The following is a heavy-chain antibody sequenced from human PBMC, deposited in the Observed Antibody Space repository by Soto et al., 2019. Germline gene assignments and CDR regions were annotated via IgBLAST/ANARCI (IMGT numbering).Heavy chain of an antibody. V-gene: IGHV3-21*01. CDR3: ARAPSMVRGTPYYYGMDV. CDR1: GFTFSSYS. Sequence: GGSLRLSCAASGFTFSSYSMNWVRQAPGKGLEWVSSISSSSSYIYYADSVKGRFTISRDNVKNSLYLQMNSLRAEDTAVYYCARAPSMVRGTPYYYGMDVWGQGTTVTVSS. J-gene: IGHJ6*02. CDR2: ISSSSSYI. D-gene: IGHD3-10*01.